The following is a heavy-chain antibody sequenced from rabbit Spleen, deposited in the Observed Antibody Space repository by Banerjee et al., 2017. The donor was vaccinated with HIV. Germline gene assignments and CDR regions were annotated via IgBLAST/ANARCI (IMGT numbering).Heavy chain of an antibody. CDR3: ARDAGTSFSTYGMDL. V-gene: IGHV1S45*01. J-gene: IGHJ6*01. D-gene: IGHD8-1*01. Sequence: QEQLVESGGGLVKPGASLTLTCTASGVSFSFSSYMCWVRQAPGKGLEWVACIDTGSSGFTYFATWAKGRFTCSKTSSTTVTLQMTRLTAADTATYFCARDAGTSFSTYGMDLWGPGTLVTVS. CDR1: GVSFSFSSY. CDR2: IDTGSSGFT.